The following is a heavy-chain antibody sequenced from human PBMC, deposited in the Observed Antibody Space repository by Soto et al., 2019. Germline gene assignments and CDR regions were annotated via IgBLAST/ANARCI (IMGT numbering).Heavy chain of an antibody. CDR3: ARGGHVVVVTAALDF. CDR2: GNPSGGHT. J-gene: IGHJ4*02. CDR1: GDTFTDYY. V-gene: IGHV1-46*01. D-gene: IGHD2-21*02. Sequence: QVQLVQSGAEVKKPGASVKVSCKASGDTFTDYYIHWVRQAPGQGLEWMGKGNPSGGHTTYAQQFLGRMTMTRDTSTSTLYMELTSLTSEDTAVYYCARGGHVVVVTAALDFWGQGTLVTVSS.